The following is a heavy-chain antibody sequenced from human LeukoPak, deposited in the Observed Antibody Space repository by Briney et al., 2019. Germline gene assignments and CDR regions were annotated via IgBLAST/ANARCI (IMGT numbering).Heavy chain of an antibody. CDR2: ISGSGGDT. CDR1: GGSISSSSYF. V-gene: IGHV3-23*01. J-gene: IGHJ4*02. D-gene: IGHD4-17*01. Sequence: ETLSLTCTVSGGSISSSSYFWGWIRQPPGKGLEWVSAISGSGGDTYYADSVKGRFTISRDNSKNTPYLQMNSLRAEDTAVYYCAKADYGDYAQFDYWGQGTLVAVSS. CDR3: AKADYGDYAQFDY.